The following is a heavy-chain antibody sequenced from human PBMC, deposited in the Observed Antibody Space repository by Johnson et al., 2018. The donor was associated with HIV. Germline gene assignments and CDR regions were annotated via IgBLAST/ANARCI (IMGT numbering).Heavy chain of an antibody. Sequence: MLLVESGGGVVRPGGSLRLSCAASGFTFDDYGMSWVRKVLGKGLEWVSGINWNGGRTGYADSVKGRFTISRDTAKNSLYLQMNILRAEDTALYYCTRVLGTINRYKKIDAFDIWGQGTMVTVSS. J-gene: IGHJ3*02. CDR1: GFTFDDYG. CDR3: TRVLGTINRYKKIDAFDI. CDR2: INWNGGRT. D-gene: IGHD1-14*01. V-gene: IGHV3-20*04.